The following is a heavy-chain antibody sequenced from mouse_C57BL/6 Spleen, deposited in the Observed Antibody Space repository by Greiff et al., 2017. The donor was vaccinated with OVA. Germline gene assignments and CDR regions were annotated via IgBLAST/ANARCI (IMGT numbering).Heavy chain of an antibody. CDR1: GYSITSGYY. Sequence: DVQLVESGPGLVKPSQSLSLTCSVTGYSITSGYYWNWIRQFPGNKLEWMGYISYDGSNNYNPSLKNRISITRDTSKNQFFLKLNSVTTEDTATYYCASSHWYFDVWGTGTTVTVSS. CDR3: ASSHWYFDV. V-gene: IGHV3-6*01. J-gene: IGHJ1*03. D-gene: IGHD6-2*01. CDR2: ISYDGSN.